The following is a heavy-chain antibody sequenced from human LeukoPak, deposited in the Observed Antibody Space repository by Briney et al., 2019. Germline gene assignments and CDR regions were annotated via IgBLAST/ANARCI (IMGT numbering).Heavy chain of an antibody. CDR2: IYHSGST. V-gene: IGHV4-30-2*01. CDR3: ARAFIRKRITVVREGGWFDP. J-gene: IGHJ5*02. Sequence: SQTLSLTCAVSGDSISSGGYSWSWIRQPPGKGLEWHGYIYHSGSTYYNPSLKSRVTISVERSKNQFSLKLSSVTAADTAVYYCARAFIRKRITVVREGGWFDPWGQGTLVTVSS. CDR1: GDSISSGGYS. D-gene: IGHD3-10*01.